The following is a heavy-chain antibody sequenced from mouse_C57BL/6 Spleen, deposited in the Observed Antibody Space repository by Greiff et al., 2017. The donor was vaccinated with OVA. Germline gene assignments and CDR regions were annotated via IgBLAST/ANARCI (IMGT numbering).Heavy chain of an antibody. CDR3: ARKRDYSNYGAWFAY. CDR1: GFSLTSYG. J-gene: IGHJ3*01. V-gene: IGHV2-2*01. D-gene: IGHD2-5*01. CDR2: IWSGGST. Sequence: VQLQESGPGLVQPSQSLSITCTVSGFSLTSYGVHWVRQSPGKGLEWLGVIWSGGSTDYNAAFISRLSISKDNSKSQVFFKMNSLQADDTAIYYCARKRDYSNYGAWFAYWGQGTLVTVSA.